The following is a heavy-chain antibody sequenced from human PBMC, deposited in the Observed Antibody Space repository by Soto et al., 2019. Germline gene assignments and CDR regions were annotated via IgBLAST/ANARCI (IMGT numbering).Heavy chain of an antibody. CDR2: IYYSGST. CDR3: ARAIVGKTDY. D-gene: IGHD1-26*01. Sequence: PSETLSLTCTVSVGSISSGGYYWSWIRQHPGKGLEWIGYIYYSGSTYYNPSLKSRVTISVDTSKNQFSLKLSSVTAADTAVYYCARAIVGKTDYWGQGTLVTVSS. J-gene: IGHJ4*02. CDR1: VGSISSGGYY. V-gene: IGHV4-31*03.